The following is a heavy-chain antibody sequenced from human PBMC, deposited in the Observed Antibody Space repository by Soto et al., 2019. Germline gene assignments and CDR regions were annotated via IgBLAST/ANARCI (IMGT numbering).Heavy chain of an antibody. J-gene: IGHJ6*02. CDR1: GGTFSSYA. Sequence: SVKVSCKASGGTFSSYAISWVRQAPGQGLEWMGGIIPIFGTANYAQKFQGRVTITADESTSTAYMELSSLRSEDTAVYYCARDLLSSSWYPYGMDVWGQGTTVTVSS. D-gene: IGHD6-13*01. CDR2: IIPIFGTA. V-gene: IGHV1-69*13. CDR3: ARDLLSSSWYPYGMDV.